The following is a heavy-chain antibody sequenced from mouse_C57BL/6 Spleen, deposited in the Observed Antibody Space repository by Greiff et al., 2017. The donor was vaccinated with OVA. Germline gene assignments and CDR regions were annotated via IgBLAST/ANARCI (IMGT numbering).Heavy chain of an antibody. J-gene: IGHJ1*03. D-gene: IGHD1-1*01. CDR1: GYAFSSSW. V-gene: IGHV1-82*01. CDR2: IYPGDGDT. Sequence: VQLQQSGPELVKPGASVKISCKASGYAFSSSWMNWVKQRPGKGLEWIGRIYPGDGDTNYNGKFKGKATLTADKSSSPAYMQLSSLTSEDSAVYFCARTPFYYGSSYEYFDVWGTGTTVTVSS. CDR3: ARTPFYYGSSYEYFDV.